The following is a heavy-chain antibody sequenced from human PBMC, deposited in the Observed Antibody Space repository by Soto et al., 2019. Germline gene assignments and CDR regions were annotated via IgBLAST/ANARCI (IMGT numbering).Heavy chain of an antibody. CDR2: IYWDDDK. D-gene: IGHD7-27*01. V-gene: IGHV2-5*02. CDR1: GFSLSTSGVG. Sequence: QITLKESGPTLVKPTQTLTLTCTFSGFSLSTSGVGVGWIRQPPGKALEWLALIYWDDDKRYSPSLKSRLTITKDTSKNQVVLTMTNMDPVDTATYYCSRSPLGPPFHYFDYWGQGTLVTVSS. CDR3: SRSPLGPPFHYFDY. J-gene: IGHJ4*02.